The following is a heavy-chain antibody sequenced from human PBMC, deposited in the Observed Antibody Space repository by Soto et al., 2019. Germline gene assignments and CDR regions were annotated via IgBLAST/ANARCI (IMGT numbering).Heavy chain of an antibody. D-gene: IGHD6-13*01. CDR3: ARVPSLEQQLVRNGMDV. Sequence: SETLSLTCTVSGGSISSYYWSWIRQPAGKGLEWIGRIYTSGSTNYNPSLKSRVTMSVDTSKNQFSLKLSSVTAADTAVYYCARVPSLEQQLVRNGMDVWGQGXTVTVYS. V-gene: IGHV4-4*07. CDR2: IYTSGST. CDR1: GGSISSYY. J-gene: IGHJ6*02.